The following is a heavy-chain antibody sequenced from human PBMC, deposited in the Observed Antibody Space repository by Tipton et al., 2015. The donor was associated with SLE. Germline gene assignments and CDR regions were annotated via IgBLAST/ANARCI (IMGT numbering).Heavy chain of an antibody. CDR3: ARLSAYYRVFDR. D-gene: IGHD3-3*01. CDR1: GGSITSHY. CDR2: VSYTGSA. V-gene: IGHV4-59*08. J-gene: IGHJ4*02. Sequence: TLSLTCTVSGGSITSHYWTWIRQSPGKEFEWLAYVSYTGSATYNPSLRSRVSISPDTSENQFSLKVTSVTAADTVVYYCARLSAYYRVFDRWGQGTQVPVSS.